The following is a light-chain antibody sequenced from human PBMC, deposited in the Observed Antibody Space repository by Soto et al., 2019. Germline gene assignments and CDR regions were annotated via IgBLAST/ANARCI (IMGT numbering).Light chain of an antibody. J-gene: IGKJ1*01. CDR3: QQYNSNWT. Sequence: DIPLTQSQSTLSASLLERVPIXCRASQSISKWLAWYQQKPGKAPKLLIYDASDLESGVPSRFSGSGSGTDFILTISRLQPDDFANYYCQQYNSNWTFGQGTKVDIK. CDR2: DAS. V-gene: IGKV1-5*01. CDR1: QSISKW.